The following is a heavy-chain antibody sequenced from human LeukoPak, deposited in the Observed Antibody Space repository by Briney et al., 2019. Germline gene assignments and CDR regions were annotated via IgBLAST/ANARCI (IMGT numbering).Heavy chain of an antibody. D-gene: IGHD3-3*01. CDR2: IYYSGST. V-gene: IGHV4-59*01. Sequence: PPETLSLTCTVSGGSISSYYWSWIRQPPGKGLEWIGYIYYSGSTNYNPSLKSRVTISVDTSKNQFSLKLSSVTAADTAVYYCARDSLRFFDYWGQGTLVTVSS. J-gene: IGHJ4*02. CDR1: GGSISSYY. CDR3: ARDSLRFFDY.